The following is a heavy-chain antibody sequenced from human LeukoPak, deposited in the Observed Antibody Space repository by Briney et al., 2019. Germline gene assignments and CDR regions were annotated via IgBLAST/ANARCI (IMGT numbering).Heavy chain of an antibody. CDR1: GFTFNRHE. CDR3: AKDSPFGGY. J-gene: IGHJ4*02. CDR2: ISHNGDRE. Sequence: PGGSLRLSCAASGFTFNRHEMYWVRQAPGKGLEWVVFISHNGDREYYADSVEGRFTISRDNSQNTLYLQMNNLRVEDSAMYYCAKDSPFGGYWGQGILVTVSS. V-gene: IGHV3-30-3*01. D-gene: IGHD3-16*01.